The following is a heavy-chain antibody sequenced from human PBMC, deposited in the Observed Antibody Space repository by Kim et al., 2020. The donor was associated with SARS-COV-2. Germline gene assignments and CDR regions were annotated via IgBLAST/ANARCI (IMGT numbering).Heavy chain of an antibody. V-gene: IGHV3-33*05. CDR3: APSRRDRLHCFGDS. J-gene: IGHJ5*01. D-gene: IGHD3-10*01. CDR2: ISYDGGEK. Sequence: AVISYDGGEKYYTDSMKVRFTISRDNSKNTLYLQVNSLRAEDTAIYYCAPSRRDRLHCFGDSSV.